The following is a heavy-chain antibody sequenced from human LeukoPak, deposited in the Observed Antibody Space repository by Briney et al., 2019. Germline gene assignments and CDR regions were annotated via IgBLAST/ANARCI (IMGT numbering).Heavy chain of an antibody. D-gene: IGHD5-18*01. CDR2: IYYSGST. CDR3: ARGHTAMVT. CDR1: GGSISSYY. Sequence: SETLSLTCTVSGGSISSYYWSWIRQPPGKGLEWIGYIYYSGSTNYNPSLKSRVTISVDTSKNQFSLKLSSVTPEDTAVYYCARGHTAMVTWGQGTLVTVSS. V-gene: IGHV4-59*12. J-gene: IGHJ4*02.